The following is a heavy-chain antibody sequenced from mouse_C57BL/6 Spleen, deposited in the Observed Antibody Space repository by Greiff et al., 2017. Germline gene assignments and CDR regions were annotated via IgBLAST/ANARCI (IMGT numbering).Heavy chain of an antibody. V-gene: IGHV5-4*01. CDR3: AREEITTLNYAMDY. CDR1: GFTFSSYA. CDR2: ISDGGSYT. J-gene: IGHJ4*01. Sequence: EVMLVESGGGLVKPGGSLKLSCAASGFTFSSYAMSWVRQTPEKRLEWVATISDGGSYTYYPDNVKGRFTISRDNAKNNLYLQMSHLKSEDTAMYYCAREEITTLNYAMDYWGQGTSVTVSS. D-gene: IGHD2-4*01.